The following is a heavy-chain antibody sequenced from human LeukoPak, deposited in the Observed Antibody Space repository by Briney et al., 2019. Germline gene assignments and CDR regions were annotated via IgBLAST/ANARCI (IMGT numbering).Heavy chain of an antibody. CDR1: GFTISTNY. CDR3: VRDLVDPTSY. CDR2: IYTNGIP. J-gene: IGHJ4*02. Sequence: GGSLRLSCAASGFTISTNYLSWVRQAPGKGLEWVSVIYTNGIPYYPDSVKGRFTISRDNSKNTLYLQMNSLRPEDTAVYYCVRDLVDPTSYWGQGTLVTVSS. D-gene: IGHD3/OR15-3a*01. V-gene: IGHV3-66*03.